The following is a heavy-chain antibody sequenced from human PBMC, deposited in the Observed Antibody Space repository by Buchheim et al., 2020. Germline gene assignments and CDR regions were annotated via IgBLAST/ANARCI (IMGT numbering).Heavy chain of an antibody. CDR3: ARVITYWYFDL. D-gene: IGHD3-22*01. CDR2: IKQDGSEK. V-gene: IGHV3-7*03. J-gene: IGHJ2*01. CDR1: GFTFNNYW. Sequence: EVQLVESGGGLVQPGGSLRLSCAASGFTFNNYWMTWVRQPPGKGLEWVANIKQDGSEKYYVDSLEGRFTISRDNAKNSLYLQMHSLRAEVTAVYYCARVITYWYFDLWGRGTL.